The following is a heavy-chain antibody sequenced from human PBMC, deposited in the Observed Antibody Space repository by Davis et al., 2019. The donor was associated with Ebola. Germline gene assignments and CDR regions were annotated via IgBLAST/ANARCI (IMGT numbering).Heavy chain of an antibody. CDR3: ARDSESVIAATITPFDY. CDR1: GFTFSSYS. Sequence: PGGSLRLSCVASGFTFSSYSMNWVRQAPGKGLEWVSSIDSSGSYIYQSDSVKGRFTISRDNAKNSLSLQMNSLRAEDTAVYYCARDSESVIAATITPFDYWGQGALVTVSS. V-gene: IGHV3-21*01. CDR2: IDSSGSYI. J-gene: IGHJ4*02. D-gene: IGHD5-12*01.